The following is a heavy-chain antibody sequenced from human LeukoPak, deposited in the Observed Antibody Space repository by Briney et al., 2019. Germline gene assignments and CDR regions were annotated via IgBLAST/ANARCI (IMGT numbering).Heavy chain of an antibody. D-gene: IGHD2-2*01. CDR2: LSGSGGST. CDR3: AKDGAYCSNTSCFPGM. V-gene: IGHV3-23*01. J-gene: IGHJ4*02. Sequence: GGSLRLSCAASGFTFSIYAMSWVRHAPGEGLEWVSALSGSGGSTYYADSVQGRFTISRDNSKTTLYLQMNGLTAEDTAVYYCAKDGAYCSNTSCFPGMGAQGTLVTVS. CDR1: GFTFSIYA.